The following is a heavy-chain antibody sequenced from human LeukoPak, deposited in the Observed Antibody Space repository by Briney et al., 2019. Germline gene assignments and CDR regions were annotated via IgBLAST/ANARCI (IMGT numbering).Heavy chain of an antibody. D-gene: IGHD6-19*01. CDR3: ARIAVAGIYYYGMDV. V-gene: IGHV4-39*01. J-gene: IGHJ6*02. Sequence: PSETLSLTCTVSGGSISNSNYYWGWIRQPPGKGLEWLGSIYYSGSTYYNPSLKSRVTISVDTSKNQFSLKLSSVTAADTAVYYCARIAVAGIYYYGMDVWGQGTTVTVSS. CDR1: GGSISNSNYY. CDR2: IYYSGST.